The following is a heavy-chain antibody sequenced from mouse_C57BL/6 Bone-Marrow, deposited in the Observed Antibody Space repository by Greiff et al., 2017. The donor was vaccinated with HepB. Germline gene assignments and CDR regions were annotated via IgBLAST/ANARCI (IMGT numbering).Heavy chain of an antibody. CDR1: GYTFTSYG. Sequence: QVQLQQSGAELARPGASVKLSCKASGYTFTSYGISWVKQRTGQGLEWIGEIYPRSGNTYYNEKFKGKATLTADKSSSTAYMELRSLTSEDSAVYFCARDYYYGSRGGFDVWGTGTTVTVSS. CDR3: ARDYYYGSRGGFDV. V-gene: IGHV1-81*01. J-gene: IGHJ1*03. D-gene: IGHD1-1*01. CDR2: IYPRSGNT.